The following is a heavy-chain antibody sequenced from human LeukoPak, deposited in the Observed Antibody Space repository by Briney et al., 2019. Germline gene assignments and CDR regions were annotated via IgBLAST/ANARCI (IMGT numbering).Heavy chain of an antibody. CDR3: ARDLLGQWGFVDY. V-gene: IGHV3-23*01. CDR1: GFTFSSYA. D-gene: IGHD2-15*01. Sequence: GGSLRLSCAASGFTFSSYAMSWVRQAPGKGLEWDSVISGSGSTYYADSVKGRFTISRDNSKNTLYLQMNSLRAEDTAVYYCARDLLGQWGFVDYWGQGTLVTVSS. CDR2: ISGSGST. J-gene: IGHJ4*02.